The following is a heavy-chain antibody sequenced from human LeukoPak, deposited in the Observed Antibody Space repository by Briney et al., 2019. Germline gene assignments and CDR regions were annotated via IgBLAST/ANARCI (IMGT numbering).Heavy chain of an antibody. J-gene: IGHJ4*02. CDR2: IKSKTDGGTT. CDR3: TTPNRWYYYGSGSYSH. Sequence: GGSLRLSCAASGFTFSNAWMSWVRQAPGKGLEWVGRIKSKTDGGTTDYAAPVKGRFAISRDDSKNTLYLQMNSLKTEDTAVYYCTTPNRWYYYGSGSYSHWGQGTLVTVSS. D-gene: IGHD3-10*01. CDR1: GFTFSNAW. V-gene: IGHV3-15*01.